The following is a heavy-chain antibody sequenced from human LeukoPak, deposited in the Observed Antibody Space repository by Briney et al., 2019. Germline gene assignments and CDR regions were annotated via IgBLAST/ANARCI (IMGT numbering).Heavy chain of an antibody. CDR3: ARQVDYGGILDIHFDY. Sequence: SETLSLTCTVSGGSISSYYWSWIRQPAGKGLEWIGRIYTSGSTNYNPSLKSRVTMSVDTSKNQFSLKLSSVTAADTAVYYCARQVDYGGILDIHFDYWGQGTLVTVSS. CDR2: IYTSGST. J-gene: IGHJ4*02. V-gene: IGHV4-4*07. D-gene: IGHD4-23*01. CDR1: GGSISSYY.